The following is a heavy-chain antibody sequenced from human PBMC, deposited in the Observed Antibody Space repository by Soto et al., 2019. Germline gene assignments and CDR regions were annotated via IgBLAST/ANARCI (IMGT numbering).Heavy chain of an antibody. CDR3: ARRLGSYYYGMDV. CDR2: ISTYNGNT. CDR1: GYTFTSYG. D-gene: IGHD3-16*01. J-gene: IGHJ6*02. Sequence: QVQLVQSGDEVKKPGASVKVSCKASGYTFTSYGISWVRQAPGQRLEWMGWISTYNGNTNYAQKLQGRVTMTPDTSTSTASMDLSSLTSDDTAVYFCARRLGSYYYGMDVWGQGTTVTVSS. V-gene: IGHV1-18*01.